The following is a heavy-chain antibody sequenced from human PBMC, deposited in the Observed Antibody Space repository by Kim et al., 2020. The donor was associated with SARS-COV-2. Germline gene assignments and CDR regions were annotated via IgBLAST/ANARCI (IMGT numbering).Heavy chain of an antibody. Sequence: SETLSLTCTVSGGSISSYYWSWIRQPPGKGLEWIGYIYYSGSTNYNPSLKSRVTISVDTSKNQFSLKLSSVTAADTAVYYCARDLTEATAMGLHWFDPWGQGTLVTVSS. CDR1: GGSISSYY. CDR3: ARDLTEATAMGLHWFDP. J-gene: IGHJ5*02. D-gene: IGHD5-18*01. CDR2: IYYSGST. V-gene: IGHV4-59*01.